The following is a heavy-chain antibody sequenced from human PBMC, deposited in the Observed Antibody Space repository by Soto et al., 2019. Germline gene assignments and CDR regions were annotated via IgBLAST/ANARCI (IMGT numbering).Heavy chain of an antibody. D-gene: IGHD3-10*01. V-gene: IGHV3-66*01. CDR2: IYSGGGT. CDR1: GYSSKS. J-gene: IGHJ4*02. Sequence: GGSLRLSCAASGYSSKSMSWVRQAPGRGLEWVSLIYSGGGTYYAESVIGRFTISRDHSKNTLYLQMSSLRAEDTAVYYCASLYNYASFDDWGQGTRVTVSS. CDR3: ASLYNYASFDD.